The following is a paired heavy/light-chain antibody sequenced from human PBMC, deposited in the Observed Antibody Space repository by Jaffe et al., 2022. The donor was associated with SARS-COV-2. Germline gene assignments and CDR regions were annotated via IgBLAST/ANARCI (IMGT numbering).Light chain of an antibody. V-gene: IGKV3-20*01. Sequence: EIVLTQSPGTVSLSPGETVTLSCRASQSVRDTYLAWYQQKPGQTPRVLIYDASRRATGIPDRFSGSGSGTDFTLSISRLEPEDFAVYYCQQYGTSPLTFGGGTKVEIK. CDR3: QQYGTSPLT. J-gene: IGKJ4*01. CDR1: QSVRDTY. CDR2: DAS.
Heavy chain of an antibody. CDR3: AKGLRHYYYYHVDV. V-gene: IGHV3-9*01. J-gene: IGHJ6*03. D-gene: IGHD3-16*01. CDR2: ISWDSDDI. Sequence: EVQLVESGGGLGQPGRSLRLSCVASGFRFDDFAMYWVRQAPGKGLDWVAGISWDSDDIGYADSVRGRFTISRDNAKNSVYLQMNNLRVEDTALYYCAKGLRHYYYYHVDVWGKGTTVTVSS. CDR1: GFRFDDFA.